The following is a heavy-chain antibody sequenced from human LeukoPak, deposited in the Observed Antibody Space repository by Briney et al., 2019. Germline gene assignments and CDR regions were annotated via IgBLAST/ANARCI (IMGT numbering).Heavy chain of an antibody. D-gene: IGHD3-10*01. Sequence: PGESLKISCKASGYSFTNYWIAWVRQMPGKGLEWMGIFYPSDSDTIYSPSIQGQVTISADKSISTAYLQWSSLKASDTAIYYCARLDYYGSGSYYNSYFDYWGQGTLVTVSS. CDR3: ARLDYYGSGSYYNSYFDY. J-gene: IGHJ4*02. V-gene: IGHV5-51*01. CDR1: GYSFTNYW. CDR2: FYPSDSDT.